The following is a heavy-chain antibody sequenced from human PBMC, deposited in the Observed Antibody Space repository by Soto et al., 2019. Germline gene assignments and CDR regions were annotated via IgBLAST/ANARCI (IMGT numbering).Heavy chain of an antibody. Sequence: VASVKVSCKASGGTFSSYAISWVRQAPGQGLEWMGGIIPIFGTANYAQKFQGRVTITADESTSTAYMELSSLRSEDTAVYYCAREDYSNSRYYYYGMDVWGQGTTVTVSS. J-gene: IGHJ6*02. CDR1: GGTFSSYA. CDR3: AREDYSNSRYYYYGMDV. CDR2: IIPIFGTA. V-gene: IGHV1-69*13. D-gene: IGHD4-4*01.